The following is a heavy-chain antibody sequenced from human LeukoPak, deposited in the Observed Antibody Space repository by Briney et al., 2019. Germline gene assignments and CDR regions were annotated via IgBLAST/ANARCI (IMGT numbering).Heavy chain of an antibody. J-gene: IGHJ3*02. CDR2: ISSSSSYI. D-gene: IGHD3-16*01. CDR1: GFTFSSYS. CDR3: ARDVGGDAFDI. Sequence: GGSLRLSCAASGFTFSSYSMNWVRQAPGKGLEWVSSISSSSSYIYYADSVKGRFTISRDNAKNSLYLQMNSLRAEDTAVYYCARDVGGDAFDIWGQGTMVTVSS. V-gene: IGHV3-21*01.